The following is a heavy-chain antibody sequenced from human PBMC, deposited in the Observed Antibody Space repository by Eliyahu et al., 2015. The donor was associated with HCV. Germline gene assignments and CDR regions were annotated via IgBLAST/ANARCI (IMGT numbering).Heavy chain of an antibody. D-gene: IGHD3-22*01. J-gene: IGHJ3*02. V-gene: IGHV3-21*01. CDR1: GFTFXSYS. CDR3: ARDAGITMIVVVSYDAFDI. Sequence: EVQLVESGGGLVKPGGSLRLSCAASGFTFXSYSMNWVRQAPGKGLEWVSSISSSSSYIYYADSVKGRFTISRDNAKNSLYLQMNSLRAEDTAVYYCARDAGITMIVVVSYDAFDIWGQGTMVTVSS. CDR2: ISSSSSYI.